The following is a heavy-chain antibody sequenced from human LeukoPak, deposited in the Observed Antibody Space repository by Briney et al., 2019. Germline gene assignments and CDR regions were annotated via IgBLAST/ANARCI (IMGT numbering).Heavy chain of an antibody. J-gene: IGHJ5*02. V-gene: IGHV1-18*01. Sequence: ASVKVSCKASGYTFTNYAISWVRQTPGQGLEWLGWISGYNGDTKSVQKFQGRVTMTTDTSTSTAYMELRNLRSDDTAVYYCARGSTSREINWFDPWGQGTLVTVSS. CDR2: ISGYNGDT. CDR3: ARGSTSREINWFDP. CDR1: GYTFTNYA. D-gene: IGHD2/OR15-2a*01.